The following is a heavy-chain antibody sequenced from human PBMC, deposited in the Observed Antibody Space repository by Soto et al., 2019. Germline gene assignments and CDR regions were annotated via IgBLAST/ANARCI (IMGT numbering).Heavy chain of an antibody. V-gene: IGHV3-48*02. Sequence: EVQLVESGGGLVQPGGSLRLSCAASGFTFSSYSMNWVHQAPGKGLEWVSYISSSSTIYYADSVKGRFTISRDNAKNSLYLQMNSLRDEDTAVYYCARDLRQWLEGNFDYWGQGTLVTVSS. CDR2: ISSSSTI. J-gene: IGHJ4*02. D-gene: IGHD6-19*01. CDR3: ARDLRQWLEGNFDY. CDR1: GFTFSSYS.